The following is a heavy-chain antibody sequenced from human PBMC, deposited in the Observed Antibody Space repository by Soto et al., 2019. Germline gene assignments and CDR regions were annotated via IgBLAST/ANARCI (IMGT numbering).Heavy chain of an antibody. J-gene: IGHJ4*02. CDR3: ARDGKGYYDYAW. CDR2: ISSSSSYI. V-gene: IGHV3-21*01. D-gene: IGHD3-16*01. Sequence: LGGSLRLSCAASGFTFSSYSMNWVRQAPGKGLEWVSSISSSSSYIYYADSVKGRFTISRDNAKNSLYLQMNSLRAEDTAVYYCARDGKGYYDYAWGGQGTPVPVS. CDR1: GFTFSSYS.